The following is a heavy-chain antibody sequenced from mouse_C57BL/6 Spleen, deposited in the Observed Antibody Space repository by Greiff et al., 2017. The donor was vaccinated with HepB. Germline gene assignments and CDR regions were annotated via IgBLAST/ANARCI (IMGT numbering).Heavy chain of an antibody. D-gene: IGHD2-4*01. CDR2: INPNNGGT. J-gene: IGHJ2*01. CDR3: AREAYDSPYFDY. CDR1: GYTFTDYN. V-gene: IGHV1-18*01. Sequence: VQLKQSGPELVKPGASVKIPCKASGYTFTDYNMDWVKQSHGKSLEWIGDINPNNGGTIYNQKFKGKATLTVDKSSSTAYMELRSLTSEDTAVYYCAREAYDSPYFDYWGQGTTLTVSS.